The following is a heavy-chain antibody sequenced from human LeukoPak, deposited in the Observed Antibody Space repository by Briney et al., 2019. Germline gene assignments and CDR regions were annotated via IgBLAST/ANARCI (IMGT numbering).Heavy chain of an antibody. V-gene: IGHV3-48*01. CDR3: VRDHLWAFDV. D-gene: IGHD3-10*01. CDR2: ITTSGSTI. Sequence: GGSLRLSCAASGFTFSTYSMNWVRQAPGKGLEWVSYITTSGSTIYHADSVKGRFIISRDNANNSLFLQMNSLRVEDTAVYYCVRDHLWAFDVWGQGTMVTVS. J-gene: IGHJ3*01. CDR1: GFTFSTYS.